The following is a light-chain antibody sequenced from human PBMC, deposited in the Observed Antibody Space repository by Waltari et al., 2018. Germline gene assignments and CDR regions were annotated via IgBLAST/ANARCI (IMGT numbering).Light chain of an antibody. CDR3: CSFAGYGIYV. Sequence: QSALTQPASVSGSPGQSITISCTAVNSNVDILHLVSWYQHHPGRNPRLLIYEISQRHSGISNRFSGSNAGDTASLTISGLRPDDEADYFCCSFAGYGIYVFGSGTQVSVL. V-gene: IGLV2-23*02. J-gene: IGLJ1*01. CDR1: NSNVDILHL. CDR2: EIS.